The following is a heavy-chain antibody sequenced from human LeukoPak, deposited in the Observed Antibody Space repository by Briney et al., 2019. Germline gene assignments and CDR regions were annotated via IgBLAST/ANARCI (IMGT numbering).Heavy chain of an antibody. CDR2: ISDSGAIT. CDR3: ARVMGNWFDP. CDR1: GFAFNNYA. D-gene: IGHD1-26*01. V-gene: IGHV3-23*01. Sequence: GGSLRLSCAASGFAFNNYAMTWVRQAPGKGLEWVSVISDSGAITYYADSVRGRFTISRDNSKNTLHLQMNNLRAGDTAVYYCARVMGNWFDPWGQGTLVTVSS. J-gene: IGHJ5*02.